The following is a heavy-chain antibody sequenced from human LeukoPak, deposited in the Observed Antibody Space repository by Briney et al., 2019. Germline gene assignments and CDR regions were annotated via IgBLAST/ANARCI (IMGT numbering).Heavy chain of an antibody. J-gene: IGHJ4*02. V-gene: IGHV4-34*01. CDR2: INHSGST. CDR3: ASTPYDYVWGSYRHSDY. D-gene: IGHD3-16*02. Sequence: SETLSLTCTVSGGSISSYYWSWIRQPPGKGLEWIGEINHSGSTNSNPSLKSRVTISVDTSKNQFSLKLSSVTAVDTAVYYCASTPYDYVWGSYRHSDYWGQGTLVTVSS. CDR1: GGSISSYY.